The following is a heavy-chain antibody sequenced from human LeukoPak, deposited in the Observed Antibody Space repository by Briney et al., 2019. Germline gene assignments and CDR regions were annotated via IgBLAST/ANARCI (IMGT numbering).Heavy chain of an antibody. V-gene: IGHV3-21*01. J-gene: IGHJ4*02. CDR3: AREGFGDSSGYYSLDY. CDR1: GFTFSSYS. Sequence: PGGSLRLPCAASGFTFSSYSMNWVRQAPGKGLEWVSSISSSSSYIYYADSVKGRFTISRDNAKNSLYLQMNSLRAEDTAVYYCAREGFGDSSGYYSLDYWGQGTLVTVSS. D-gene: IGHD3-22*01. CDR2: ISSSSSYI.